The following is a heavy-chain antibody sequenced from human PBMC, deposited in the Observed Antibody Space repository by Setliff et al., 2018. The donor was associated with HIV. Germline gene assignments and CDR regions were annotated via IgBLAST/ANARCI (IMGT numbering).Heavy chain of an antibody. CDR2: IYHTGST. V-gene: IGHV4-4*02. Sequence: SETLSLTCDVSGGSISSFNWWSWVRQSPGKGLEWIGEIYHTGSTNYSPSLKSRVTISVDKSKNQFSLKVNSVTAADTAMYFCARESPDGLDYWGQGTLVTVSS. J-gene: IGHJ4*02. D-gene: IGHD2-8*01. CDR1: GGSISSFNW. CDR3: ARESPDGLDY.